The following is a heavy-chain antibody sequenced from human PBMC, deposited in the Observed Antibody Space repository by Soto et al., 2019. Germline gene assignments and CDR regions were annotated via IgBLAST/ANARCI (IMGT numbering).Heavy chain of an antibody. Sequence: PGESLKISCKGSGYSLTSYWIGWARQMPGKGLEWRGIIYPGDSDTRYSPSFQGQVTISADKSISTAYLQWSSLKASDAAMYYCARHASIFGVAHPRNGMDVLGQGTTVTVSS. J-gene: IGHJ6*02. V-gene: IGHV5-51*01. D-gene: IGHD3-3*01. CDR3: ARHASIFGVAHPRNGMDV. CDR2: IYPGDSDT. CDR1: GYSLTSYW.